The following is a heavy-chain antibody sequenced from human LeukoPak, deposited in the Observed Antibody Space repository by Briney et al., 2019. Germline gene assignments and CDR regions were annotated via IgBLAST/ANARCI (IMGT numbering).Heavy chain of an antibody. CDR2: FSGSGGST. CDR3: ATYRQVLLPFES. Sequence: GGSLRLSCAASGFIFSNYAMSWVRQAPGKGLQWVSAFSGSGGSTYYADSVKGRFTISRDNPRNTLYLQMNSLRAEDTAIYYCATYRQVLLPFESWGQGTLVTVSS. D-gene: IGHD2-8*02. J-gene: IGHJ4*02. CDR1: GFIFSNYA. V-gene: IGHV3-23*01.